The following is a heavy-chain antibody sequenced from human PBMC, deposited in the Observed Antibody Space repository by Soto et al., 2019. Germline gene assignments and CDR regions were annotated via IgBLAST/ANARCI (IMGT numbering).Heavy chain of an antibody. Sequence: SETLSLTCTVSGGSISSYYWSWIRQPPGKGLEWIGYIYYSGSTNYNPSLKSRVTISVDTSKNQFSLKLSSLTAADTAVFYFARRRGGSGAGARSYYYMDVWGKGTTVTVSS. CDR2: IYYSGST. V-gene: IGHV4-59*08. CDR3: ARRRGGSGAGARSYYYMDV. CDR1: GGSISSYY. J-gene: IGHJ6*03. D-gene: IGHD1-26*01.